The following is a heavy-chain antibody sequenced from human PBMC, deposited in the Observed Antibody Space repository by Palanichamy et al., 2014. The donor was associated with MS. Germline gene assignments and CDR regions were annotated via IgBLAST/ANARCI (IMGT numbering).Heavy chain of an antibody. V-gene: IGHV3-73*02. D-gene: IGHD6-19*01. J-gene: IGHJ4*02. CDR2: IRSKANTYAT. CDR3: TTLTYSSDFYDHSH. Sequence: EVQLVGVRGEGLVQPGGSLKLSCAASGFTFSGSAMHWVRQASGKGLEWVGRIRSKANTYATAYAASVKGRFTISRDDSKDTAYLQMNSLKTEDTAVYYCTTLTYSSDFYDHSHWGQGTLVTVSS. CDR1: GFTFSGSA.